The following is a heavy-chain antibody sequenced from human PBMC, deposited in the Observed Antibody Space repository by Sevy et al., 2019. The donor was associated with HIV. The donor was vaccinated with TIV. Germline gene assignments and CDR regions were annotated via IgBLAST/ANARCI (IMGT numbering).Heavy chain of an antibody. CDR2: IYYSGST. V-gene: IGHV4-39*01. CDR1: GGSISSSSYY. J-gene: IGHJ2*01. CDR3: ARRATVTTFDYWYFDL. Sequence: SETLSLTCTVSGGSISSSSYYWGWIRQPPGKGLEWIGSIYYSGSTYYNPSLKCRVTISVDTSKNQFSLKLSSVTAADTAVYYCARRATVTTFDYWYFDLWGRGTLVTVSS. D-gene: IGHD4-17*01.